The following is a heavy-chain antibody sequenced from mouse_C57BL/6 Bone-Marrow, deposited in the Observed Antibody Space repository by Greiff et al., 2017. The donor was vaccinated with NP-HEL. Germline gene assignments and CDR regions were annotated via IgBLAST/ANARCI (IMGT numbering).Heavy chain of an antibody. J-gene: IGHJ1*03. CDR1: GYTFTDYN. V-gene: IGHV1-18*01. Sequence: DVQLQESGPELVKPGASVKIPCKASGYTFTDYNMDWVKQSHGKSLEWIGDINPNNGGTIYNQKFKGKATLTVDKSSSTAYMELRSLTSEDTAVYYCARKRNLGDWYFDGWGTGTTVTVSS. D-gene: IGHD3-3*01. CDR2: INPNNGGT. CDR3: ARKRNLGDWYFDG.